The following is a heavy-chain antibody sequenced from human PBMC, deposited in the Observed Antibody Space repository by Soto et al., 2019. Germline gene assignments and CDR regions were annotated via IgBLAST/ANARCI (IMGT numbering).Heavy chain of an antibody. CDR1: GRSISSYY. Sequence: PSETLSLTCTVSGRSISSYYWTWIRQPPGKGLEWIGYIYYSGSTNYNPSLKSRVTISVATSKPQFSLKLSSVTAADTAVYYCEILDRYYPYMYAWGKETTVTVS. CDR3: EILDRYYPYMYA. CDR2: IYYSGST. J-gene: IGHJ6*03. D-gene: IGHD3-10*01. V-gene: IGHV4-59*08.